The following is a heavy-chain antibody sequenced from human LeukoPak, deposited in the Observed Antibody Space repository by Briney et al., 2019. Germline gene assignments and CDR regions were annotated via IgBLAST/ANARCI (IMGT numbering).Heavy chain of an antibody. CDR2: ISGSGGST. J-gene: IGHJ4*02. CDR3: AKPRYSSSYYFDY. D-gene: IGHD6-13*01. CDR1: GFTFSSYA. V-gene: IGHV3-23*01. Sequence: GGSLRLSCAASGFTFSSYAMSWVRQAPGKGLEWVSAISGSGGSTCYADSVKGRFTISRDNSKNTLYLQMNSLRAEDTAVYYCAKPRYSSSYYFDYWGQGTLVTVSS.